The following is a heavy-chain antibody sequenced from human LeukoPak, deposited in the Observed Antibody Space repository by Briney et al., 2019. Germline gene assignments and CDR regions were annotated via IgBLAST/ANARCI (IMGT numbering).Heavy chain of an antibody. J-gene: IGHJ4*02. CDR2: MNPNSGNT. V-gene: IGHV1-8*01. CDR3: ARLGYYDYIWGSYRYTELDY. CDR1: GYTFTSYD. D-gene: IGHD3-16*02. Sequence: ASVKVSCKASGYTFTSYDINWVRQATGQGLEWMGWMNPNSGNTGYAQKFQGRVTMTRNTSISTAYMELSSLRSEDTAVYYCARLGYYDYIWGSYRYTELDYWGQGALVTVSS.